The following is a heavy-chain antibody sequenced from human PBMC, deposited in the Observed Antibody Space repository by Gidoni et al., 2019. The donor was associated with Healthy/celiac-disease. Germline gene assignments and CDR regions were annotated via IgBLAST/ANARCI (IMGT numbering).Heavy chain of an antibody. CDR2: ISWNSGSI. CDR3: AKGEYYYGSGSYWFFHYFDY. J-gene: IGHJ4*02. CDR1: GFTFDDYA. D-gene: IGHD3-10*01. V-gene: IGHV3-9*01. Sequence: EVQLVESGGGLVQPGRSLRRSCAASGFTFDDYAMPWVRQAPGKGLEWVSGISWNSGSIGYADSVKGRFTISRDNAKNSLYLQMNSLRAEDTALYYCAKGEYYYGSGSYWFFHYFDYWGQGTLVTVSS.